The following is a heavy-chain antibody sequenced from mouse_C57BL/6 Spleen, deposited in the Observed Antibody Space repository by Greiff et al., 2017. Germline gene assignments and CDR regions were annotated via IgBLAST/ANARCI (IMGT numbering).Heavy chain of an antibody. CDR3: VRKGDSSGYTWFAY. D-gene: IGHD3-2*02. CDR2: IRSKSSNYAT. CDR1: GFTFNTYA. J-gene: IGHJ3*01. V-gene: IGHV10-3*01. Sequence: GGGLVQPKGSLKLSCAASGFTFNTYAMHWVRQAPGKGLEWVARIRSKSSNYATYYADSVKDRFTISRDDSQSMLYLQMNNLKTEDTAMYYCVRKGDSSGYTWFAYWGQGTLGTVSA.